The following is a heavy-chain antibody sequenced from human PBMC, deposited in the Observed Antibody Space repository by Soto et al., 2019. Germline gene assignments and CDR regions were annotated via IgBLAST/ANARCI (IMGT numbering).Heavy chain of an antibody. J-gene: IGHJ6*03. CDR2: INPNSGGT. V-gene: IGHV1-2*04. Sequence: ASVKVSCKASGHTFTGYYMHWVRQAPGQGLEWMGWINPNSGGTNYAQKFQGWVTMTRDTSISTAYMELSRLRSDDTAVYYCARGKGDRSIAARPDEPNYYYYYYMDVWGKGTTVTVSS. CDR3: ARGKGDRSIAARPDEPNYYYYYYMDV. D-gene: IGHD6-6*01. CDR1: GHTFTGYY.